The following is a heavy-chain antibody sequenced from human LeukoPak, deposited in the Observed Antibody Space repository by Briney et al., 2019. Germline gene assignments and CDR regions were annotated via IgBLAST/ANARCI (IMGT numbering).Heavy chain of an antibody. J-gene: IGHJ3*02. CDR1: GGSFSGYY. D-gene: IGHD3-22*01. V-gene: IGHV4-34*01. Sequence: SETLSLTCAVYGGSFSGYYWSWIRQPPGKGLEWIGEINHSGSTNHNPSLKSRVTISVDTSKNQFSLKLSSVTAADTAVYYCARVLPYFFDKSGDAFDIWGQGTMVTVSS. CDR2: INHSGST. CDR3: ARVLPYFFDKSGDAFDI.